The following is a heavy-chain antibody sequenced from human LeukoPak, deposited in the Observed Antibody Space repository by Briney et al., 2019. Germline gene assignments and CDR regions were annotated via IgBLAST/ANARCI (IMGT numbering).Heavy chain of an antibody. CDR2: IAPSDSYT. V-gene: IGHV5-10-1*01. J-gene: IGHJ5*02. CDR3: VRQPPGVYDTTQNLFDP. D-gene: IGHD3-22*01. CDR1: GYSFPSYW. Sequence: GESLKISCQVSGYSFPSYWITWVRQVPGKGLEWMGRIAPSDSYTNYNPSFEGHVTMSVEKSTTTVYLQWSSLKASDTAMYYCVRQPPGVYDTTQNLFDPWGQGTLVTVSS.